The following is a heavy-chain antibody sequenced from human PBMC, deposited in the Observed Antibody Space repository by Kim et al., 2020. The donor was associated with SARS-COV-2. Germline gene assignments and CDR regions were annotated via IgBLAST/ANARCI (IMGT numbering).Heavy chain of an antibody. D-gene: IGHD6-13*01. Sequence: SVKVSCKASGGTFSSYAISWVRQAPGQGLEWMGRIIPILGIANYAQKFQGRVTITADKSTSTAYMELSSLRSEDTAVFYCARVQPFRYNRSWVNYWVQG. J-gene: IGHJ4*02. CDR3: ARVQPFRYNRSWVNY. V-gene: IGHV1-69*04. CDR2: IIPILGIA. CDR1: GGTFSSYA.